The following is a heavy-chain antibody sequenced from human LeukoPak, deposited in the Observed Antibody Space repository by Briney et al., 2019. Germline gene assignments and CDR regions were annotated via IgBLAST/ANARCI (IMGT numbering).Heavy chain of an antibody. D-gene: IGHD2-21*02. V-gene: IGHV4-31*03. J-gene: IGHJ6*02. CDR2: IYYSGST. CDR1: GGSISSGGYY. Sequence: SETLSLTCTVSGGSISSGGYYWSWIRQHPGKGLEWIGYIYYSGSTYYNPSLKSRVTISVDTSKNQFSLKLSSVTAADTAVYHCARVVVVTASPFVDYGMDVWGQGTTVTVSS. CDR3: ARVVVVTASPFVDYGMDV.